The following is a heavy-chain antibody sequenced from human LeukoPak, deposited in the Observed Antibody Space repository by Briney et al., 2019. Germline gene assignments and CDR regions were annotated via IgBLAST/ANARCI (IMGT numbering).Heavy chain of an antibody. CDR2: ISGSGGTT. J-gene: IGHJ4*02. D-gene: IGHD2-15*01. V-gene: IGHV3-23*01. CDR1: GFTFSSYA. CDR3: ATLRSVYYFDN. Sequence: GGSLRLSCAASGFTFSSYAMTWVRQAPGKGLEWVSTISGSGGTTYYADSVKGRFIISRDNSNKTLYLQMSSLRADDTAVYYCATLRSVYYFDNWGQGTLVTVSS.